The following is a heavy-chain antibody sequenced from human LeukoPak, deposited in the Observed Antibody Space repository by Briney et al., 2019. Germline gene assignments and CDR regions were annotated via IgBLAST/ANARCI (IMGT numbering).Heavy chain of an antibody. CDR3: ARDNRRYYYDSTGYYSP. D-gene: IGHD3-22*01. Sequence: SETLSLTCTVSGYSIGSGYYWGWIRQPPGKGLEWIGSIYHSGSTYYNPSLKSRVTVSLDTSKNQFSLRLRSVTAADTAVYYCARDNRRYYYDSTGYYSPWGQGTLVTVSS. CDR1: GYSIGSGYY. J-gene: IGHJ5*02. CDR2: IYHSGST. V-gene: IGHV4-38-2*02.